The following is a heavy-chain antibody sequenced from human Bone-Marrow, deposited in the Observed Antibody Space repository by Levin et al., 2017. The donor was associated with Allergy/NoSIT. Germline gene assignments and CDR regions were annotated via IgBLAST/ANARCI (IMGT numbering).Heavy chain of an antibody. D-gene: IGHD2-21*01. J-gene: IGHJ4*02. V-gene: IGHV3-30*18. CDR1: GFSFSNYA. CDR3: AKEGVAFDY. Sequence: PGGSLRLSCVASGFSFSNYAIHWVRQAPGRGLEWVAVIAYDGHSKNYVDSVQGRFTISRDNSKNTVYLQMNSLRLDDTAVYFCAKEGVAFDYWGQGALVIVSS. CDR2: IAYDGHSK.